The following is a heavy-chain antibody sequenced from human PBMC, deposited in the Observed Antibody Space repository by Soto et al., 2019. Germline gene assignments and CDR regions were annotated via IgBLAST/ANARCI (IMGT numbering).Heavy chain of an antibody. CDR2: ISRLDNP. J-gene: IGHJ4*02. V-gene: IGHV4-30-2*06. Sequence: LCLTGTVSGGSMRDGGFSWSWIRQSPGKGLEWIGYISRLDNPYFHPSFKSRVTMSIDRSRNHFYLNLSSMTAADRAVYYCARGDGYDPFDYWGQGVMVTVSS. D-gene: IGHD5-12*01. CDR3: ARGDGYDPFDY. CDR1: GGSMRDGGFS.